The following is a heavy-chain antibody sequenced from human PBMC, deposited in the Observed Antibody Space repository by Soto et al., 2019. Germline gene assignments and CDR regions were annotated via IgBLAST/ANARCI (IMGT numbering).Heavy chain of an antibody. J-gene: IGHJ4*02. CDR1: GGTFSSYA. CDR3: ASHDRRGFLEWLSYPNFDY. Sequence: QVQLVQSGAEMKKPGSSVKVSCKASGGTFSSYAISWVRQAPGQGLEWMGGIIPIFGTANYAQKFQGRVTITADESTSTAYMELSSLRSEDTAVYYCASHDRRGFLEWLSYPNFDYWGQGTLVTVSS. D-gene: IGHD3-3*01. V-gene: IGHV1-69*01. CDR2: IIPIFGTA.